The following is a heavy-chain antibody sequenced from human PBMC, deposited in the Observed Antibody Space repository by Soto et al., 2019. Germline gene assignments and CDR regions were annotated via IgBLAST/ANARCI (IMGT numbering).Heavy chain of an antibody. J-gene: IGHJ4*02. D-gene: IGHD2-15*01. CDR3: AXXVPDPACRGGGCHRTFDY. CDR2: ISADGRYL. Sequence: QVQLVESGGGVVQPGGSVRLSCTASGFTLGAYVMHWVRQAQGKGPEWVAAISADGRYLFYAASVEGRFTISRDNSKNALFLQMNSLISEATSVYSCAXXVPDPACRGGGCHRTFDYWGQGTLVTVSS. CDR1: GFTLGAYV. V-gene: IGHV3-30*18.